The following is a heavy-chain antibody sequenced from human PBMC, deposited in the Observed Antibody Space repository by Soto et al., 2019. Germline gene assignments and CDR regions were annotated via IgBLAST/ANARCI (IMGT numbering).Heavy chain of an antibody. CDR1: GFTFSNYS. V-gene: IGHV3-21*01. J-gene: IGHJ4*02. D-gene: IGHD5-18*01. CDR3: ARGSSGYRYGWDYFGY. CDR2: ISSSTTYI. Sequence: PGGSLRLSCAASGFTFSNYSMNWVRQAPGKGLEWVSSISSSTTYIYYADSVKGRFTISRDNAKNSLFLQMNSLRAEDTAVYYCARGSSGYRYGWDYFGYWGQGTLVTVSS.